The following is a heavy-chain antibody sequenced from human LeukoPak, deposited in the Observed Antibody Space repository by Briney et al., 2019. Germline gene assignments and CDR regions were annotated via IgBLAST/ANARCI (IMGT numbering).Heavy chain of an antibody. D-gene: IGHD3-3*01. Sequence: ASVKVSCKTSGYTFNDHDINWVRQVTGQGLEWMGWMNPDSDNADYVHKFQGRVTMTRNSSTSTAYLELSSLSSDDTAVYYCAVEGTLLGGDYYWGQGTLVTVSS. J-gene: IGHJ4*02. CDR3: AVEGTLLGGDYY. CDR1: GYTFNDHD. V-gene: IGHV1-8*01. CDR2: MNPDSDNA.